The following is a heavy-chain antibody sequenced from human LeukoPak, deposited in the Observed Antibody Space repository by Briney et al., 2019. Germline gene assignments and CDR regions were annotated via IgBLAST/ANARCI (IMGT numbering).Heavy chain of an antibody. CDR3: ARGPLWFGELRWREYRY. CDR1: GYTFTGYY. D-gene: IGHD3-10*01. J-gene: IGHJ4*02. CDR2: INPNSGGT. Sequence: GASVKVSCKASGYTFTGYYMHWVRQAPGQGLEWMGWINPNSGGTNYAQKFQGRVTMTRDTSISTAYMELSRLRSDDTAVYYCARGPLWFGELRWREYRYWGQGTLVTVSS. V-gene: IGHV1-2*02.